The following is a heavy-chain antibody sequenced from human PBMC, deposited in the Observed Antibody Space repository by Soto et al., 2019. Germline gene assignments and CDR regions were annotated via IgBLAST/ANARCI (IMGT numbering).Heavy chain of an antibody. D-gene: IGHD4-4*01. Sequence: GGSLRLSCAASGFTFSSYSMNWVRQAPGKGLEWVSYISSSSSTIYYADSVKGRFTISRDNAKNSLYLQMNSLRDEDTAVYYCARDQGNYVFLPNWFDPWGQGTLVTVSS. CDR1: GFTFSSYS. V-gene: IGHV3-48*02. J-gene: IGHJ5*02. CDR2: ISSSSSTI. CDR3: ARDQGNYVFLPNWFDP.